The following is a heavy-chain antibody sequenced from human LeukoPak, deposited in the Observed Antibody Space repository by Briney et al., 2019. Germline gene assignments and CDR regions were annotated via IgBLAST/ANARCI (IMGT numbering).Heavy chain of an antibody. D-gene: IGHD3-22*01. J-gene: IGHJ4*02. CDR2: INHSGST. V-gene: IGHV4-34*01. CDR3: ARRRTARITMIVVVIRAAYYFDY. CDR1: GGSFSGYY. Sequence: SETLSLTCAVYGGSFSGYYWSWIRQPPGKGLEWIGEINHSGSTNYNPSLQSRVTISVDTSKNQFSLKLSSVTAADTAVYYCARRRTARITMIVVVIRAAYYFDYWGQGTLVTVSS.